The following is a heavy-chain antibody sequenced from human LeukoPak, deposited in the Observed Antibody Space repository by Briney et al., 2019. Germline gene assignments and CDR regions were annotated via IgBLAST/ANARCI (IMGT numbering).Heavy chain of an antibody. D-gene: IGHD3-3*01. V-gene: IGHV3-23*01. CDR2: ISSTGSNT. CDR1: GFTFSNYH. J-gene: IGHJ6*03. Sequence: GGSLRLSCATSGFTFSNYHMSWVRQAPGKGLEWVSSISSTGSNTYYADSVKGRFTISRDNSKNTLSLQMNTLTGEDTAVYYCAARRGYYHYMDVWGKGTTVTVSS. CDR3: AARRGYYHYMDV.